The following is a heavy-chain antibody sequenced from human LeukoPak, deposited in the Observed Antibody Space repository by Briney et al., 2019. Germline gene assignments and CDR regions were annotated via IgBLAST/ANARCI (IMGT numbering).Heavy chain of an antibody. CDR3: ARRSSSGWYDFDY. D-gene: IGHD6-19*01. Sequence: GESLKISFKGSGYSFTSYWISWVRQMPGKGVGWMGRIDPSDSYTNYSPSFPGHVTISADKSISTAYLQWSSLKASDTAMYYCARRSSSGWYDFDYWGQGTLVTVSS. CDR1: GYSFTSYW. CDR2: IDPSDSYT. J-gene: IGHJ4*02. V-gene: IGHV5-10-1*01.